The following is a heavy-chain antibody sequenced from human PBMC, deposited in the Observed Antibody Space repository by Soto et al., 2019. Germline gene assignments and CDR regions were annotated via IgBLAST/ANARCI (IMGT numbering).Heavy chain of an antibody. Sequence: SETLSLTCAVYGGSFSGYYWSWIRQPPGKGLEWIGEINHSGSTNYNPSLKSRVTISVDTSKNQFSLKLSSVTAADTAVYYCARGLIVAADDSNWLDPWREGTVVTVSS. D-gene: IGHD6-13*01. V-gene: IGHV4-34*01. J-gene: IGHJ5*02. CDR2: INHSGST. CDR3: ARGLIVAADDSNWLDP. CDR1: GGSFSGYY.